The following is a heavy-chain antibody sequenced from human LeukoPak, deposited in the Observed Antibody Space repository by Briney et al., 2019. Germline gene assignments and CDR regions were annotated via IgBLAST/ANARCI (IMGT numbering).Heavy chain of an antibody. CDR3: AKDTAGYCSGGSCHSGFGD. D-gene: IGHD2-15*01. Sequence: GGSLRLSCAASGFTFDDYAMHWVRQAPGKGLEWVSGISWNSGSIGYADSVKGRFTISRDNAKNSLYLQMNSLRAEDTALYYCAKDTAGYCSGGSCHSGFGDWGQGTLVTVSS. CDR2: ISWNSGSI. V-gene: IGHV3-9*01. CDR1: GFTFDDYA. J-gene: IGHJ4*02.